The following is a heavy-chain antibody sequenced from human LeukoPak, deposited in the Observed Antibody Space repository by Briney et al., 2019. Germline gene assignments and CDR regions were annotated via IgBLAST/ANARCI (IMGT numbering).Heavy chain of an antibody. CDR2: INHSGST. CDR3: XXXXMAAFYYYYYYMDV. V-gene: IGHV4-34*01. J-gene: IGHJ6*03. Sequence: PSETLSLTCAVYGGSFSGYYWSWIRQPPGKGLEWIGEINHSGSTNYNPSLKSRVTISVDTSKNQFSLKLSSVTAADTAVYYCXXXXMAAFYYYYYYMDVWGKGTTVTVSS. CDR1: GGSFSGYY. D-gene: IGHD5-24*01.